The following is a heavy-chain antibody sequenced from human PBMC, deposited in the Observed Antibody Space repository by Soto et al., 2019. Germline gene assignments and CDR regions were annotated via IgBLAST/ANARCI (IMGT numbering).Heavy chain of an antibody. J-gene: IGHJ4*02. CDR2: LLTTGVM. D-gene: IGHD3-10*01. Sequence: DVHLVESGGGLIQPGGSLGVSCAASGLGGDKLGWVRQAPGKGLEWVALLLTTGVMQYADSVKGRFSVSRDSSTNTQYLQMSSLTVDDTAVYYCARDRVGDGAYSLDFWAQGVLVSVSS. V-gene: IGHV3-53*01. CDR3: ARDRVGDGAYSLDF. CDR1: GLGGDK.